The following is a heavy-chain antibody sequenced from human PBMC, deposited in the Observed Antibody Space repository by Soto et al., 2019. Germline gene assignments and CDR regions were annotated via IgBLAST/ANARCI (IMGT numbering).Heavy chain of an antibody. CDR1: GYTFTSYG. CDR2: ISAYNGNT. D-gene: IGHD3-3*01. J-gene: IGHJ2*01. Sequence: QVQLVQSGAEVKKPGASVKVPCKASGYTFTSYGISWVRQAPGQGLEWMGWISAYNGNTNYAQKLQGRVTMTTDTSTSTAYIELRSLRSDDTAVDYWARGLEDWYFDLWGRGTLVTVSS. CDR3: ARGLEDWYFDL. V-gene: IGHV1-18*01.